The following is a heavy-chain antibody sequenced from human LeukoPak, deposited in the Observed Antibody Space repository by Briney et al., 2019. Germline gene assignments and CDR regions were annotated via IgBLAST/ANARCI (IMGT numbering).Heavy chain of an antibody. V-gene: IGHV3-7*01. CDR1: GFTFSSYY. CDR3: ARGVGTAAAFDY. Sequence: GGSLRLSCAASGFTFSSYYMSWVRQAPGKGLEWVANIKQDGSEKYYMDSMKGRFTISRDNAKNSLYLQMNSLRAEDTAVYYCARGVGTAAAFDYWGQATLVTVSS. J-gene: IGHJ4*02. D-gene: IGHD2-2*01. CDR2: IKQDGSEK.